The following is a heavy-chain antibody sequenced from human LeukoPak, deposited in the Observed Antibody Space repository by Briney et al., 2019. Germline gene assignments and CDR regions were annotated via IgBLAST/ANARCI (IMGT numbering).Heavy chain of an antibody. CDR3: ARDPPRRLNHPPLLLN. D-gene: IGHD6-25*01. V-gene: IGHV4-34*01. J-gene: IGHJ4*02. CDR2: ISHSGWT. Sequence: PSETLSLTCAVYGGSLSGDYWIWIRQPPGKGLEWIGEISHSGWTHYNPSLKSRVTISLDTSKNQFSLKLTSMTAADTAVYYCARDPPRRLNHPPLLLNWGQGTLVTVSS. CDR1: GGSLSGDY.